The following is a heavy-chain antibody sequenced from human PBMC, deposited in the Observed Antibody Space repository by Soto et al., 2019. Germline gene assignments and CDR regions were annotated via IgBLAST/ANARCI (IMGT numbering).Heavy chain of an antibody. CDR2: IKSKTDGGTT. V-gene: IGHV3-15*01. J-gene: IGHJ3*01. Sequence: VVSLDLSCLAAAFTLRDAGRSCISQTAGKGLEWVVRIKSKTDGGTTDYAAPVKGRFTISRDDSKNTLYLQMNSLKTEDTAVYYCTAIVGATIPDAALDFWGQGTMVTVSS. D-gene: IGHD1-26*01. CDR3: TAIVGATIPDAALDF. CDR1: AFTLRDAG.